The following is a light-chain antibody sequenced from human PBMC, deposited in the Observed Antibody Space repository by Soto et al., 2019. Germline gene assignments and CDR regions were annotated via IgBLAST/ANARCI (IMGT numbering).Light chain of an antibody. CDR1: SSDVGGYNY. Sequence: QSALTQHASVSGSPGQSITISCTGTSSDVGGYNYVSWYQQHPGKAPKLMIYEVSNRPSGVSNRFSGSKSGNTASLTISGLQAEDEADYYCSSYTSSSIHYVFGTGTKLTVL. CDR3: SSYTSSSIHYV. J-gene: IGLJ1*01. V-gene: IGLV2-14*01. CDR2: EVS.